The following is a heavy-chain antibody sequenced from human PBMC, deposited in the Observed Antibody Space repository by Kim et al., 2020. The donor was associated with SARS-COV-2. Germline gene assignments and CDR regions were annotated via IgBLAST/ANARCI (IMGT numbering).Heavy chain of an antibody. CDR2: IYYSGST. V-gene: IGHV4-59*08. Sequence: SETLSLTCTVSGGSISSYYWSCIRQPPGKGLEWIGYIYYSGSTNYNPSLKSRVTISVDTSKNQFSLKLSSVTAADTAVYYCARHGYEGNYYDFWSGYSAQPFDYWGQGTLVTVSS. CDR1: GGSISSYY. D-gene: IGHD3-3*01. J-gene: IGHJ4*02. CDR3: ARHGYEGNYYDFWSGYSAQPFDY.